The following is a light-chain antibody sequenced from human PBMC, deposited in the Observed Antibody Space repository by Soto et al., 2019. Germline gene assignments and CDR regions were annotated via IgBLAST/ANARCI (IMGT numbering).Light chain of an antibody. CDR3: QQRSNWET. CDR2: GAS. V-gene: IGKV3-11*01. J-gene: IGKJ1*01. CDR1: QSVSSN. Sequence: EIVMTQSPATLSVSPGERATLSCRASQSVSSNLAWYQQKPGQAPRLLIYGASNRATGIPARFSGSGSGTDFTLTISSLEPEDFAVYYCQQRSNWETFGQGTKVDIK.